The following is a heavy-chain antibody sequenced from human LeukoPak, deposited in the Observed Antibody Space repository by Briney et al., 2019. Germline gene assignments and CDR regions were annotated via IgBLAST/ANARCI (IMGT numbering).Heavy chain of an antibody. J-gene: IGHJ4*02. Sequence: GASVKVSCKASGYTFTAYGFSWVRQAPGQGPEWMGWISANNGNTNYAQKVQGRVTITRDTSTSTAYMELRSLRYDDTAVYYCSRDDGPFGGVRFDHWGQGTLVTVSS. V-gene: IGHV1-18*01. CDR2: ISANNGNT. CDR1: GYTFTAYG. CDR3: SRDDGPFGGVRFDH. D-gene: IGHD3-16*01.